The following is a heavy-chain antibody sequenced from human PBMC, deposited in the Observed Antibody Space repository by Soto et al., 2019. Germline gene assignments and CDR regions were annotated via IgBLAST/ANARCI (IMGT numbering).Heavy chain of an antibody. J-gene: IGHJ4*02. Sequence: GGSLRLSCSSSGFTFADYALSWFRQAPGRGLEWVGFIRSKTYGGTTEYAASVKGRFTISRDDSKSIAYLQMNSLKTEDTAVYYCSRLRSWKPYYFDHWGQGTLVTVSS. V-gene: IGHV3-49*03. D-gene: IGHD3-10*01. CDR3: SRLRSWKPYYFDH. CDR2: IRSKTYGGTT. CDR1: GFTFADYA.